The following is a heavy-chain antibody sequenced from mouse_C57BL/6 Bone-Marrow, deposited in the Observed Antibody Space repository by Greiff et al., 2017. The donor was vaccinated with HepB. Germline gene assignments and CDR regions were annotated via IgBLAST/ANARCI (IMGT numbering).Heavy chain of an antibody. CDR2: FYPGSGSI. Sequence: VKVVESGAELVKPGASVKLSCKASGYTFTEYTIHWVKQRSGQGLEWIGWFYPGSGSIKYNEKFKDKATLTADKSSSTVYMELSRLTSEDSAVYFCARHGVYYDYDVLYFDYWGQGTTLTVSS. CDR1: GYTFTEYT. CDR3: ARHGVYYDYDVLYFDY. V-gene: IGHV1-62-2*01. D-gene: IGHD2-4*01. J-gene: IGHJ2*01.